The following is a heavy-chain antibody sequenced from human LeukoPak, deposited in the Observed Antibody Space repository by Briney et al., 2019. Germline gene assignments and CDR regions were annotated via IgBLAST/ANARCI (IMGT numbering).Heavy chain of an antibody. Sequence: GGSLRLSCAASGFTFNSYAMSWVRQAPGKGLEWVSGISGSGGSTYHADSVKGRFTISRDNSKNTLYLQMNSLRAEDTAVYYCAKDYDFWSGRLYYFDYWGQGTLVTVSS. CDR2: ISGSGGST. D-gene: IGHD3-3*01. CDR1: GFTFNSYA. CDR3: AKDYDFWSGRLYYFDY. J-gene: IGHJ4*02. V-gene: IGHV3-23*01.